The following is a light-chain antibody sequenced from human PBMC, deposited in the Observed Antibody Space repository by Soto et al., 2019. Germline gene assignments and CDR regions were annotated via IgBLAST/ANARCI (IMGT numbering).Light chain of an antibody. J-gene: IGLJ1*01. CDR1: SSDVGGYNY. V-gene: IGLV2-14*01. Sequence: QSALTQPASVSGSPGQSITISCTGTSSDVGGYNYVSWYQQHAGKAPKLMIYDVSNRPSGVSNRFSGSKSGNTASLTISRLQGEEEADYYCTSYTSSDTLVFGTGTKVTVL. CDR3: TSYTSSDTLV. CDR2: DVS.